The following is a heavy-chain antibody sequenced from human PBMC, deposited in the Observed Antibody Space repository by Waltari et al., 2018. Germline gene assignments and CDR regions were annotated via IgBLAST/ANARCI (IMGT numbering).Heavy chain of an antibody. V-gene: IGHV4-39*01. CDR3: ATYIGASVGTAAFDV. D-gene: IGHD5-12*01. J-gene: IGHJ3*01. CDR2: ISYSGTT. CDR1: GVSITSNRHY. Sequence: QLQLQESGPRLVKPSETLSLICSVSGVSITSNRHYWAWIRQSPGQGLEWIGTISYSGTTYISPSLKSRVSGSRDTSKNQVSLTLGSVTAADMAVYYCATYIGASVGTAAFDVWGQGTMVTVSS.